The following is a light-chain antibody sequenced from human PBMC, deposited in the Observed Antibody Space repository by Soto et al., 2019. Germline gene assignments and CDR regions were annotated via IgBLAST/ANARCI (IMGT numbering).Light chain of an antibody. CDR2: EVS. Sequence: QSVLTQPPSASGSPGQSVTISCTGTNSDVGGYNYVSWYQQHPGKAPKVMIYEVSNRPSGVPDRFSGSKSGNTASLTVSGLQAEDEADYYCCSYAGSNNLVFGGGTKRTVL. CDR1: NSDVGGYNY. J-gene: IGLJ3*02. V-gene: IGLV2-8*01. CDR3: CSYAGSNNLV.